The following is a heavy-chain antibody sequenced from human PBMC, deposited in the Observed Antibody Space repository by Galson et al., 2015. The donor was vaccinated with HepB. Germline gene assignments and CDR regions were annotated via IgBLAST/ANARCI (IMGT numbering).Heavy chain of an antibody. V-gene: IGHV1-58*01. D-gene: IGHD4-17*01. CDR3: AAPRDYGDHTRLDY. Sequence: SVKVSCKASGFTFTSSAVQWVRQARGQRLEWIGWIVVGSGNTNYAQKFQERVTITRDMSTSTAYMELSSLRSEDTAVYYCAAPRDYGDHTRLDYWGQGTLVTVSS. J-gene: IGHJ4*02. CDR2: IVVGSGNT. CDR1: GFTFTSSA.